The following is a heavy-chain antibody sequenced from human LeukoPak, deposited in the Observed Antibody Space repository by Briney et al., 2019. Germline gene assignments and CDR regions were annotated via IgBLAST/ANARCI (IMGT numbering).Heavy chain of an antibody. CDR2: IYYSGST. J-gene: IGHJ4*02. Sequence: SQTLSLTCTVSGGSISSGGYYWSWIRQHPGKGLEWIGYIYYSGSTYYNPSLKSRVTISVDTSKNQFSLKLSPVTAADTAVYYCARVPLGGANAIAFVDYWGQGTLVTVSS. CDR1: GGSISSGGYY. CDR3: ARVPLGGANAIAFVDY. V-gene: IGHV4-31*03. D-gene: IGHD2-8*01.